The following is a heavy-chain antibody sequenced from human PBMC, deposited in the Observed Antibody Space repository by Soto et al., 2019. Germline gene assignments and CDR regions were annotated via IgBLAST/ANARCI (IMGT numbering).Heavy chain of an antibody. J-gene: IGHJ4*02. Sequence: QLQLQESGSGLVKPSQTLSLTCGVAGDSISSGGYCWSWIRQPPGKGLEWIGYIYHSGSTYYNPSLKSRVTISVDRSKNQFSLKLSSLTPADTAVYYCARGVDFWSGYLDYWGQGTLVTVSS. V-gene: IGHV4-30-2*01. D-gene: IGHD3-3*01. CDR1: GDSISSGGYC. CDR2: IYHSGST. CDR3: ARGVDFWSGYLDY.